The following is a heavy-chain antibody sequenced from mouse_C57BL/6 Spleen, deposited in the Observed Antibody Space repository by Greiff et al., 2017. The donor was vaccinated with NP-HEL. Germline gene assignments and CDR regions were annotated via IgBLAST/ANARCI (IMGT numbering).Heavy chain of an antibody. CDR2: SYPGDGDT. V-gene: IGHV1-82*01. Sequence: QVQLQQSGPELVKPGASVKISCKASGYAFSSSWMNWVKQRPGKGLEWIGRSYPGDGDTNYNGKFKGKATLTADKSSSTAYMQLSSLTSEDSAVYCCARDYYGSGYFDVWGTGTTVTVSS. CDR1: GYAFSSSW. CDR3: ARDYYGSGYFDV. J-gene: IGHJ1*03. D-gene: IGHD1-1*01.